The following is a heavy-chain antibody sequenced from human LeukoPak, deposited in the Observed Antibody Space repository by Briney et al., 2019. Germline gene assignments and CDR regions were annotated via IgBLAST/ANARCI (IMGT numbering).Heavy chain of an antibody. D-gene: IGHD2-2*01. CDR1: GGSISNYY. CDR2: FYARGNT. V-gene: IGHV4-4*07. Sequence: SETLSLTCNVSGGSISNYYWNWIRQPAGKGLEWIGRFYARGNTNYNPSLKSRVTMSVDTSKNQLSLKLTSVTAADTAVYYCARLQLRHCSRTSCANEFDYWGQGTLVTVSS. J-gene: IGHJ4*02. CDR3: ARLQLRHCSRTSCANEFDY.